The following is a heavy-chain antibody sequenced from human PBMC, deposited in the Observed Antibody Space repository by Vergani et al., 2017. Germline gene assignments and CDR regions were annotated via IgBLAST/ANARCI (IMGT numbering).Heavy chain of an antibody. CDR2: IWYDGSNK. J-gene: IGHJ4*02. D-gene: IGHD3-10*01. CDR3: ARTMVRGVITFDY. CDR1: GFTFSSYG. Sequence: QVQLVESGGGVVQPGRSLRLSCAASGFTFSSYGMHWVRQAPGKGLEWVAVIWYDGSNKYYADSVKGRFTISRDNSKNTLYLQMNSLRAEDTAVYYCARTMVRGVITFDYWGQGTLVTVSS. V-gene: IGHV3-33*01.